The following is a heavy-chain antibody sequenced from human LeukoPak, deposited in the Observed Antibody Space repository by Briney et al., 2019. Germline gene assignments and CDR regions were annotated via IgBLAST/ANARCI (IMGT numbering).Heavy chain of an antibody. V-gene: IGHV1-2*02. J-gene: IGHJ3*02. CDR1: EYTFTGYY. CDR3: ARYSGSYSLEVGFDI. Sequence: GASVKVSCKASEYTFTGYYIHWVRQAPGQGLEWMGWINPNSGGTNYAQKFQGRVTMTRDTSISTAYMELSRLRSDDTAVYYCARYSGSYSLEVGFDIWGQGTMVTVSS. D-gene: IGHD1-26*01. CDR2: INPNSGGT.